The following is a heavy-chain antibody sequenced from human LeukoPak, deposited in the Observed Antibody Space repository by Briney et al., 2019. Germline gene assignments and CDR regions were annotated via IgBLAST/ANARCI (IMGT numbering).Heavy chain of an antibody. J-gene: IGHJ4*02. V-gene: IGHV3-7*01. D-gene: IGHD4-17*01. CDR3: ARLGARQMLEY. CDR2: IKQDGSEK. CDR1: GFTFSSYW. Sequence: GGSLRLSCAASGFTFSSYWMSWVRQDPGKWLEWVANIKQDGSEKYYVDSVKGRFTVSRDNAKNSLYLQMNSLRAEDTAVYYCARLGARQMLEYWGQGTLVTVSS.